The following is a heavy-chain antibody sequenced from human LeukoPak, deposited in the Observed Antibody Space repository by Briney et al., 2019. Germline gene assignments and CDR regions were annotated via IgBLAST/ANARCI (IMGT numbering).Heavy chain of an antibody. Sequence: QPGRSLRLSCAASGFTFSSYGMHWVRQAPGKGLEWVAVISHDGSNKYYADSVKGRFTISRDNSKNTLYLQMNSLRAEDTAVYYCAKLLWFGEFFDYWGQGTLVTVSS. CDR1: GFTFSSYG. CDR3: AKLLWFGEFFDY. CDR2: ISHDGSNK. V-gene: IGHV3-30*18. J-gene: IGHJ4*02. D-gene: IGHD3-10*01.